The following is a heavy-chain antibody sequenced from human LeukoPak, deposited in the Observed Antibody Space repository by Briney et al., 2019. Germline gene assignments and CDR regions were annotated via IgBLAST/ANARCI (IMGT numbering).Heavy chain of an antibody. CDR2: ISGSSGST. D-gene: IGHD6-13*01. V-gene: IGHV3-23*01. CDR1: GFTFSSYA. CDR3: AKDRGSSSLYFDY. J-gene: IGHJ4*02. Sequence: GGSLRLSCAASGFTFSSYAMSWVRQAPGKGLEWVSAISGSSGSTYYADSVKDRFTISRDNSKNTLYLQMSSLRAEDTAVYYCAKDRGSSSLYFDYWGQGTLVTVSS.